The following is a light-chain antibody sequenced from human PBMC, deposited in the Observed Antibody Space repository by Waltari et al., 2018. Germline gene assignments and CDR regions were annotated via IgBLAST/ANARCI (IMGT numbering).Light chain of an antibody. CDR1: QSISSY. CDR3: QQSYSTLLT. V-gene: IGKV1-39*01. Sequence: DIQMTQSPSSLSASVGDRVTITCRASQSISSYLNWYQQKPGKAPKPLIYAASSLQSRVPSRFSGRGSGTDFTLTISSLQPEDFATYYCQQSYSTLLTFGGGTKVEIK. J-gene: IGKJ4*01. CDR2: AAS.